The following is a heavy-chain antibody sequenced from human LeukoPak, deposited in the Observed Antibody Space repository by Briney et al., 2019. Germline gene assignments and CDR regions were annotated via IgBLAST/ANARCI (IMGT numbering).Heavy chain of an antibody. J-gene: IGHJ4*02. CDR1: GGSFSGYY. CDR3: ARDRRWGQQLVGQLDY. Sequence: SETLSLTCAVYGGSFSGYYWSWIRQPPGKGLEWIGEINHSGSTNYNPSLKSRVTISVDTSKNQFSLKLSSVTAADTAVYYCARDRRWGQQLVGQLDYWGQGTLVTASS. D-gene: IGHD6-13*01. CDR2: INHSGST. V-gene: IGHV4-34*01.